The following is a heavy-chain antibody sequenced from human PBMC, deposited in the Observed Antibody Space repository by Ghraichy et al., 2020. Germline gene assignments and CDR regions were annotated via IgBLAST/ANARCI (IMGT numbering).Heavy chain of an antibody. V-gene: IGHV4-34*01. CDR1: GVSFSGYY. CDR3: ARGTDFWSGSPD. D-gene: IGHD3-3*01. Sequence: SETLSLTCAVYGVSFSGYYWSWIRQPPGKGLEWIGEINHSGSTNYNPSLKSRVTISVDTSKNQFSLKLSSVTAADTAVYYCARGTDFWSGSPDWGQGTLVTVSS. CDR2: INHSGST. J-gene: IGHJ4*02.